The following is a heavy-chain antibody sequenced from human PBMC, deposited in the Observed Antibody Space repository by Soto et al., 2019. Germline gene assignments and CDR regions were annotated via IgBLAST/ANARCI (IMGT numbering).Heavy chain of an antibody. Sequence: GASVKVSCKASGYTFTSYGISWVRQAPGQGREWMGWISAYNGNTNYAQKLQGRVTMTTDTSTSTAYMELRSLRSDDAAVYYCARVWYGDYKPDANYYCYGMDVWGQGXTVTVSS. CDR2: ISAYNGNT. V-gene: IGHV1-18*01. D-gene: IGHD4-17*01. CDR3: ARVWYGDYKPDANYYCYGMDV. J-gene: IGHJ6*02. CDR1: GYTFTSYG.